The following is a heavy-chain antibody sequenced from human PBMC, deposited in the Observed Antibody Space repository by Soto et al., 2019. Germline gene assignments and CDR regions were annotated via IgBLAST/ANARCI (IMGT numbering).Heavy chain of an antibody. CDR2: IDPSDSYT. V-gene: IGHV5-10-1*01. D-gene: IGHD2-2*01. CDR1: GYSFTSYW. J-gene: IGHJ4*02. Sequence: GESLKISCKGSGYSFTSYWISWVRQMPGKGLEWMGRIDPSDSYTNYSPSFQGHVTISADKSISTAYLQWSSLKASDTAMYYCASGIVVVPAAIGPTNFDYWGQGTLVTVSS. CDR3: ASGIVVVPAAIGPTNFDY.